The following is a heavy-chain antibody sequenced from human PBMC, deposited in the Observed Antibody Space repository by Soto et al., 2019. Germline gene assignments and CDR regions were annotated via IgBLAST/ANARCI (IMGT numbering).Heavy chain of an antibody. D-gene: IGHD2-2*01. CDR3: AKKGQGTYHLEY. CDR1: GFTFSSYG. CDR2: ISGSGGST. Sequence: EVQLLESGGGLVQPRGSLRLSCAASGFTFSSYGMSWVRQAPGKGLEWVSGISGSGGSTYYADSVKGRFTISRDNSKNTLYLQMNSLRAEDTAVYYCAKKGQGTYHLEYWGQGTLVTVSS. J-gene: IGHJ4*02. V-gene: IGHV3-23*01.